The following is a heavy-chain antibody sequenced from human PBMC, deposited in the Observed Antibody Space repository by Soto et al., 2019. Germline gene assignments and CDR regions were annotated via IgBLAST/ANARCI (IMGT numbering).Heavy chain of an antibody. Sequence: QVQLVQSGAEVKKPGSSVKVSCKASGGTFSSYAISWVRQAPGQGLEWMGGIIPIFGTANYAQKFQGRVTITADESTSTAYMELSSLRSEDTAAYYCARGGNMGGYRADVNYYYYGMDVWGQGTTVTVSS. CDR2: IIPIFGTA. CDR3: ARGGNMGGYRADVNYYYYGMDV. V-gene: IGHV1-69*01. J-gene: IGHJ6*02. D-gene: IGHD1-26*01. CDR1: GGTFSSYA.